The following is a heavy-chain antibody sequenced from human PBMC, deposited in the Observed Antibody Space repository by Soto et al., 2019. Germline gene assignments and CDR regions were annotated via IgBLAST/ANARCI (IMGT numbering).Heavy chain of an antibody. CDR3: ARGGLRPPLFGY. D-gene: IGHD5-12*01. Sequence: QVQLQQRGAGPLKPSETLSLTCAVYGGSFSGYYWTWIRQPPGKGLEWIGEINHSGSTNYDPSLKRRVTIAADTCKNQFSLNLSPGTGGDTAVYYCARGGLRPPLFGYWGEGTLVTVSS. CDR1: GGSFSGYY. V-gene: IGHV4-34*01. CDR2: INHSGST. J-gene: IGHJ4*02.